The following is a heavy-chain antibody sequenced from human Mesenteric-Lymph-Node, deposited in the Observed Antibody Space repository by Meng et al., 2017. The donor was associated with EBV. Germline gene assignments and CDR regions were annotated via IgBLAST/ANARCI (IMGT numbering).Heavy chain of an antibody. CDR1: GGSFSGYH. V-gene: IGHV4-34*01. Sequence: QVQLQQWGGGVWGPSETRSLPCEASGGSFSGYHWSWIRQPPGKGLEYIGEVSQSGDTTYNPSHKSRVTISVDRSRNQFSLKMASVTAADTAVYYCARGAIFGIVITYFDYWSQGTLVTVSS. J-gene: IGHJ4*02. CDR3: ARGAIFGIVITYFDY. CDR2: VSQSGDT. D-gene: IGHD3-3*02.